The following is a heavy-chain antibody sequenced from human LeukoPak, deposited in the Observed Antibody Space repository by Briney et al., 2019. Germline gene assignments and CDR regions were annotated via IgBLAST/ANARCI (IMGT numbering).Heavy chain of an antibody. Sequence: SQTLSLTCAISGDTVSSNSAACDWIRQSPSRGLEWLGRTYYRSKWYIEYAVSVKSRITINPDTSKNQFSLQLNSVTPEDTAVYYCARGSGWLDYWGQGTLVTVSS. CDR2: TYYRSKWYI. CDR3: ARGSGWLDY. CDR1: GDTVSSNSAA. V-gene: IGHV6-1*01. J-gene: IGHJ4*02. D-gene: IGHD6-19*01.